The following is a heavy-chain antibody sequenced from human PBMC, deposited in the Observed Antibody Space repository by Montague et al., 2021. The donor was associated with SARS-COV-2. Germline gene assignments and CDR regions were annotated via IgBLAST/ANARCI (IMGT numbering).Heavy chain of an antibody. V-gene: IGHV4-4*07. Sequence: SETLSLTCSVSGDSITNHYWSWIRQPAGKGLEWIGRMHFTGKTNFSPFFSNRLTMSADTSKNQFSLKLTSVTAADTAIYFCARDRFDFGAGRRGTIDFWGQGTLVTASS. CDR2: MHFTGKT. D-gene: IGHD3-10*01. CDR3: ARDRFDFGAGRRGTIDF. J-gene: IGHJ4*02. CDR1: GDSITNHY.